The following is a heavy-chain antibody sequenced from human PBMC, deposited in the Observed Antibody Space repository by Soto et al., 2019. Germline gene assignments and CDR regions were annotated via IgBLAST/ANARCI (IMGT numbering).Heavy chain of an antibody. J-gene: IGHJ4*02. CDR1: WGTLGSYT. V-gene: IGHV1-69*02. CDR2: IIPILGIA. CDR3: ARVPPNCSGGSCRPHVVSDY. D-gene: IGHD2-15*01. Sequence: GASVKVSCQAFWGTLGSYTIGWVRQAPGQRLERMGRIIPILGIANYAQKFQGRVTITADKSTSTAYMELSSLRSEDTAVYYCARVPPNCSGGSCRPHVVSDYWGQGTLVTVSS.